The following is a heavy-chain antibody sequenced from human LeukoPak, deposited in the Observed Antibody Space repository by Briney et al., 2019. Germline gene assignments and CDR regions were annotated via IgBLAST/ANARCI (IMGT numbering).Heavy chain of an antibody. J-gene: IGHJ6*02. CDR2: IYYSGST. D-gene: IGHD2-15*01. V-gene: IGHV4-59*08. CDR1: GGSISSYY. Sequence: SETLSLTCTVSGGSISSYYWSWIRQPPGKGLEWIGYIYYSGSTNYNPSLKSRVTISVDTSKNQFSLKLSSVTAADTAVYYCARLACGGGSCYLMDVWGQGTTVTVSS. CDR3: ARLACGGGSCYLMDV.